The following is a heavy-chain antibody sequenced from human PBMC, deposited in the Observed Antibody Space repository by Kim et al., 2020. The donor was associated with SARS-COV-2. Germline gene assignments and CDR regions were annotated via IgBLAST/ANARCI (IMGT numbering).Heavy chain of an antibody. D-gene: IGHD3-10*01. Sequence: PSLKSRVTISVDTSKNQFSLKLSSVTAADTAVYYCARDPATMVRMDGMDVWGQGTTVTVSS. J-gene: IGHJ6*02. V-gene: IGHV4-30-2*04. CDR3: ARDPATMVRMDGMDV.